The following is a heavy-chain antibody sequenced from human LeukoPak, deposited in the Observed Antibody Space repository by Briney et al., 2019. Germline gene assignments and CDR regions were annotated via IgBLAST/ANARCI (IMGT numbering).Heavy chain of an antibody. V-gene: IGHV3-23*01. CDR1: GFTFSSFA. Sequence: PGGSLRLSCAASGFTFSSFAMTWVRQAPGKGLEWVSSITGNHGATYNIDSVKGRFTTSRDNSQNTLYLQMNSLRAEDTAVYYCTKDPNGDYVGAFDPWGQGTLVTVSS. CDR3: TKDPNGDYVGAFDP. D-gene: IGHD4-17*01. CDR2: ITGNHGAT. J-gene: IGHJ5*02.